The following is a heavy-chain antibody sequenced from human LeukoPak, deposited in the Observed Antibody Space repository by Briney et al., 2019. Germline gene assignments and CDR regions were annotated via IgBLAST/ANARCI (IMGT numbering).Heavy chain of an antibody. CDR3: ASRYYDSNSPRLGAFDI. CDR1: GGSISSSSYY. Sequence: PSETLSLTCTVSGGSISSSSYYWGWIRQPPGKGLEWTGSIYYSGSTYYNPSLKSRVTISVDTSKNQFSLKLSSVTAADTAVYYCASRYYDSNSPRLGAFDIWGQGTMVTVSS. V-gene: IGHV4-39*07. J-gene: IGHJ3*02. D-gene: IGHD3-22*01. CDR2: IYYSGST.